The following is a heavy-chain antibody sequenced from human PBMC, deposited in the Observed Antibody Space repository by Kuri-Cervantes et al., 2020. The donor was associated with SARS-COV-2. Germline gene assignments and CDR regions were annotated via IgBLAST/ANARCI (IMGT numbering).Heavy chain of an antibody. Sequence: GESLKISCATSGFTFSSYAMHWVRQAPGKGLEWVAVISYDGSSKYYADSVKGRFTISRDNSKNTLYLQMNSLRAEDTAVYYCASPYSSSWREVGVDYWGQGTLVTVSS. CDR2: ISYDGSSK. CDR3: ASPYSSSWREVGVDY. CDR1: GFTFSSYA. J-gene: IGHJ4*02. V-gene: IGHV3-30-3*01. D-gene: IGHD6-13*01.